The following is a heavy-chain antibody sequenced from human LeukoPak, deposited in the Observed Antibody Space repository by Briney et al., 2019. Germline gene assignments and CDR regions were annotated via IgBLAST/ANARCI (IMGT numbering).Heavy chain of an antibody. D-gene: IGHD5-18*01. J-gene: IGHJ4*02. CDR1: GFTFSSYE. Sequence: GGSLRLSCAASGFTFSSYEMNWVRQAPGKGLEWVSYISSSGSTIYYADSVKGRFTISRDNAKNSLYLQMNSLRAEDTAVYYCARDLVETAMVLLYFDYWGQGTLVTVSS. CDR2: ISSSGSTI. CDR3: ARDLVETAMVLLYFDY. V-gene: IGHV3-48*03.